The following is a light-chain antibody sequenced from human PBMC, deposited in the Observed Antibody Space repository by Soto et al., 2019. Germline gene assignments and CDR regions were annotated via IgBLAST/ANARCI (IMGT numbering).Light chain of an antibody. CDR2: AAS. V-gene: IGKV1-39*01. CDR3: QQSYSTPYT. Sequence: DIQMSQSPSSLSASVRARVIITCRASQTISRYLNWYQQKPGKAPKLLILAASSLQSGVPSRFSGSGSGTDFTLTISSLQVEDFANYYCQQSYSTPYTFGQGTKLEIK. CDR1: QTISRY. J-gene: IGKJ2*01.